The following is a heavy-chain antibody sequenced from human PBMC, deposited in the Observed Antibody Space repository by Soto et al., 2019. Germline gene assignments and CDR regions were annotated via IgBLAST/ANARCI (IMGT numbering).Heavy chain of an antibody. D-gene: IGHD3-3*01. CDR2: ISAYNGNT. V-gene: IGHV1-18*01. Sequence: AASVKVSCKASGYTFTSYGISWVRQAPGQGLEWMGWISAYNGNTNYAQKLQGRVTMTTDTSTSTAYMELRSLRSDDTAVYYCARDGREEELRFLEWLLSNWFDPWGQGTLVTSPQ. CDR3: ARDGREEELRFLEWLLSNWFDP. CDR1: GYTFTSYG. J-gene: IGHJ5*02.